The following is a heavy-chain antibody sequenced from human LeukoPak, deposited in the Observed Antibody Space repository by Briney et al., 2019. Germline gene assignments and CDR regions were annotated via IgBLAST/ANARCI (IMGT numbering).Heavy chain of an antibody. V-gene: IGHV3-74*01. J-gene: IGHJ4*02. CDR2: INTEGSST. Sequence: GGSLRLSCAASGFTFNNHWMHWVHQAPGKGLVWVSRINTEGSSTNYADSVKGRFTISRDNAKNTLYLQMNSLRAEDTAVYYCARSRLGELVYWGQGTLVTVSS. CDR3: ARSRLGELVY. D-gene: IGHD3-16*01. CDR1: GFTFNNHW.